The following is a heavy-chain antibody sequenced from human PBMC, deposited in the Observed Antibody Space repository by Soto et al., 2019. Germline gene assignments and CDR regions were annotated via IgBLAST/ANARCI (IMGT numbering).Heavy chain of an antibody. CDR2: INHSGST. Sequence: PSETLSLTCAVYGGSFSGYDWSWIRQPPGKGLEWIGEINHSGSTNYNPSLKSRVTISVDTSKNQFSLKLSSVTAADTAVYYCARGRVLGITIFGVVRPKGGFDPWGQGTLVTVSS. J-gene: IGHJ5*02. CDR1: GGSFSGYD. CDR3: ARGRVLGITIFGVVRPKGGFDP. D-gene: IGHD3-3*01. V-gene: IGHV4-34*01.